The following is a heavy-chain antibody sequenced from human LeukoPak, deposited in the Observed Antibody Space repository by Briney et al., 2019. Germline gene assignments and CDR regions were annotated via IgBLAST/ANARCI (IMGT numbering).Heavy chain of an antibody. Sequence: GGSLRLSCAASGFTFNSYGMSWVRQAPGKGLEWVSAISGSGGSTYYVDSVKGRFTISRDNSKNTLYLQMNSLRAEDTAVYYCAREKYSSSWYPSYYYYMDVWGKGTTVTVSS. J-gene: IGHJ6*03. D-gene: IGHD6-13*01. CDR1: GFTFNSYG. CDR2: ISGSGGST. CDR3: AREKYSSSWYPSYYYYMDV. V-gene: IGHV3-23*01.